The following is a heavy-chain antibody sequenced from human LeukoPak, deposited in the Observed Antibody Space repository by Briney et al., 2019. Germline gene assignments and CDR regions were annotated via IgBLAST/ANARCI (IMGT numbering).Heavy chain of an antibody. V-gene: IGHV5-51*01. Sequence: GESLKISCKGSGYSFTSYWIGWVRQMPGKGLEWMGIIYLGDFDTRYSPSFQGQVTISADKSINTAYLQWSSLKASDTAMYYCARIFIAAAGNPFDYWGQGTLVTVSS. CDR3: ARIFIAAAGNPFDY. CDR1: GYSFTSYW. J-gene: IGHJ4*02. CDR2: IYLGDFDT. D-gene: IGHD6-13*01.